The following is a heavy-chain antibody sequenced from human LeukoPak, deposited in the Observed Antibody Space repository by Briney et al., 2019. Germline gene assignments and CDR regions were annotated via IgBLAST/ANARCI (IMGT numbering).Heavy chain of an antibody. CDR1: GFTFRSSA. D-gene: IGHD3-10*01. Sequence: GGSLRLSCAASGFTFRSSAMSWVRQAPGKGLEWVSATSRTGGSTYYADSVKGRFTISRDNSKNTLYLQMNSLRAEDTAVYYCAKESGYGSGIDYWGQGTLVTVSS. CDR2: TSRTGGST. J-gene: IGHJ4*02. V-gene: IGHV3-23*01. CDR3: AKESGYGSGIDY.